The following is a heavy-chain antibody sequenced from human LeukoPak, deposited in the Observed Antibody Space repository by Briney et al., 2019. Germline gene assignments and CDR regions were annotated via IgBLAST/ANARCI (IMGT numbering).Heavy chain of an antibody. J-gene: IGHJ6*02. CDR1: GGTFSSYV. Sequence: SVKVSCKASGGTFSSYVISWVRQAPGQGLEWMGRIIPILGIANYAQKFQGRVTITADKSTSTAYMELSSLRSEDTAVYYCARASYYDILTGPYGMDVWGQGTTVTVSS. CDR2: IIPILGIA. D-gene: IGHD3-9*01. CDR3: ARASYYDILTGPYGMDV. V-gene: IGHV1-69*04.